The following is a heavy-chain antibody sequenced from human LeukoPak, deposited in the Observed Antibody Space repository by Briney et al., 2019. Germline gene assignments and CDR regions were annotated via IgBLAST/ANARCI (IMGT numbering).Heavy chain of an antibody. Sequence: SGTLSLTCTVSSGSISSGGYHWSWIRQHPGKGLEWIGYIYYSGSASYNPSLKSRVTISVDTSKNQFSLKLSSVTAADTAVYYCARARSGRYYYYGIDVWGLGTTVTVSS. CDR3: ARARSGRYYYYGIDV. CDR1: SGSISSGGYH. V-gene: IGHV4-31*03. D-gene: IGHD1-26*01. J-gene: IGHJ6*02. CDR2: IYYSGSA.